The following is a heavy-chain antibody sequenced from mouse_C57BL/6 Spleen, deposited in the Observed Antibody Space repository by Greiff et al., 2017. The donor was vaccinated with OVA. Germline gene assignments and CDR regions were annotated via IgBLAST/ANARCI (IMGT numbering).Heavy chain of an antibody. V-gene: IGHV1-53*01. CDR1: GYTFTSYW. CDR3: ARWKGYDYDNWYFDV. D-gene: IGHD2-4*01. CDR2: INPSNGGT. Sequence: QVQLQQPGTELVKPGASVKLCCKASGYTFTSYWMHWVKQRPGQGLEWIGNINPSNGGTNYNEKFKSKATLTVDKSSSTAYMQLSSLTSEDSAVYYCARWKGYDYDNWYFDVWGTGTTVTVSS. J-gene: IGHJ1*03.